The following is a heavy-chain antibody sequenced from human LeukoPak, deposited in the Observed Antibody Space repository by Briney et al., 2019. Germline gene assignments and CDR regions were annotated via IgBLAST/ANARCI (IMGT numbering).Heavy chain of an antibody. D-gene: IGHD5-18*01. V-gene: IGHV4-4*09. CDR2: IYTSGST. J-gene: IGHJ4*02. CDR1: GGSISSYY. Sequence: SETLSLTCTVSGGSISSYYWSWIRQPPGKGLEWIGYIYTSGSTNYNPSLKSRVTISVDTSKNQFSLKLSSVTAADTAVYYCAKGAASRGYTYVANWGQGTLVTVSS. CDR3: AKGAASRGYTYVAN.